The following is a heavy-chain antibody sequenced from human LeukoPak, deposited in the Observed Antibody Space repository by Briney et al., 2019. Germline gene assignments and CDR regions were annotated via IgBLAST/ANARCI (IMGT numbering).Heavy chain of an antibody. CDR1: GFTFSSYA. J-gene: IGHJ5*02. Sequence: GGSLRLSCAASGFTFSSYAMHWVRQAPGKGLEWVAVISYDGCNKYYADSVKGRFTISRDNSKNTLYLQMNSLRAEDTAVYYCARDKLVGGTIQGNWFDPWGQGTLVTVSS. D-gene: IGHD6-6*01. CDR2: ISYDGCNK. CDR3: ARDKLVGGTIQGNWFDP. V-gene: IGHV3-30*01.